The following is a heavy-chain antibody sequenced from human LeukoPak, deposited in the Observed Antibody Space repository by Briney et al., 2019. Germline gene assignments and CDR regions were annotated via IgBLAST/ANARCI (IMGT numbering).Heavy chain of an antibody. CDR1: GFTFRSYA. CDR3: AKERGYSYGYDH. D-gene: IGHD5-18*01. Sequence: GGSLRLSCAASGFTFRSYAMSWVRQVPGKGLEWVSGNSGSGGSTYYAASVRGRFTISRDSSNDTLYLEMNSLRAEDTAVYYCAKERGYSYGYDHWGQGTLVTVSS. CDR2: NSGSGGST. J-gene: IGHJ4*02. V-gene: IGHV3-23*01.